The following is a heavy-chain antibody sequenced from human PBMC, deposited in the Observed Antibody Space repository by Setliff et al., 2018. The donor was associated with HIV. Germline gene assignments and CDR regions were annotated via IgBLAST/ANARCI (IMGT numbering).Heavy chain of an antibody. V-gene: IGHV1-2*04. CDR3: ARDYLHVFDI. CDR1: GYTLTDNY. CDR2: INSATGGT. Sequence: ASVKVSCKASGYTLTDNYIHWVRQAPGQGLEWMAWINSATGGTNYAQNFQGWVTVTRDTSINTAYVELNSLKSDDTAVYYCARDYLHVFDIWGQGTMVTVSS. J-gene: IGHJ3*02.